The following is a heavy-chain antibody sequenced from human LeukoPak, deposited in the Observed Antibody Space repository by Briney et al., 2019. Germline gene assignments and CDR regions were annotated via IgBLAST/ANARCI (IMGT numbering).Heavy chain of an antibody. J-gene: IGHJ4*02. CDR1: EFTFSSYS. CDR2: ISSSSSTI. V-gene: IGHV3-48*04. Sequence: GGSLRLSCAASEFTFSSYSMNWVRQAPGKGLEWVSYISSSSSTIYYADSVKGRFTISRDNAKNSLYLQMNSLRAEDTAVYYCARDRVTTSELDWGQGTLVTVSS. D-gene: IGHD4-17*01. CDR3: ARDRVTTSELD.